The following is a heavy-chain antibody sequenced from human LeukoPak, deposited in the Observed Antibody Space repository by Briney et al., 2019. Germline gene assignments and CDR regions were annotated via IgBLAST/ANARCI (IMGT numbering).Heavy chain of an antibody. Sequence: SETLSLTCSVSGGSFGNYYWSWIRQSPGKGLGWMAYFYFAGNTKYNPSLQSRVSILIDTSKKQFTLKLTSVTAADTALYYCARGSTIFGFQHWGQGTLVTVSS. CDR3: ARGSTIFGFQH. CDR1: GGSFGNYY. CDR2: FYFAGNT. V-gene: IGHV4-59*01. D-gene: IGHD3-3*01. J-gene: IGHJ1*01.